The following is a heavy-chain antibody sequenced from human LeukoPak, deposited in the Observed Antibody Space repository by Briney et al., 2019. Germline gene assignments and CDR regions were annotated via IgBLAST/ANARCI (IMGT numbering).Heavy chain of an antibody. CDR1: GFTFSKYS. D-gene: IGHD3-3*01. J-gene: IGHJ4*02. CDR2: IWSDGSNT. V-gene: IGHV3-33*01. Sequence: GGSLRLSCAASGFTFSKYSMHWVRQAPGKGLEWVAFIWSDGSNTHYADSVKGRFTISRDNAKNSLYLQMNSLRAEDTAVYYCARDSQLTIFGVVTLRGGLFDYWGQGTLVTVSS. CDR3: ARDSQLTIFGVVTLRGGLFDY.